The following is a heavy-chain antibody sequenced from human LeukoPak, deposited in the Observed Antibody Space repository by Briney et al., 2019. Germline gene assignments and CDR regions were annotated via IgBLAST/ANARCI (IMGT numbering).Heavy chain of an antibody. J-gene: IGHJ4*02. CDR3: ARVGIAVAGPQWS. CDR2: INAGNGNT. CDR1: GYTFTSYA. V-gene: IGHV1-3*01. Sequence: ASMKVSCKASGYTFTSYAMHWVRQAPGQRLEWMGWINAGNGNTKYSQKFQGRVTITRDTSASTAYMELSSLRSEDTAVYYCARVGIAVAGPQWSWGQGTLVTVSS. D-gene: IGHD6-19*01.